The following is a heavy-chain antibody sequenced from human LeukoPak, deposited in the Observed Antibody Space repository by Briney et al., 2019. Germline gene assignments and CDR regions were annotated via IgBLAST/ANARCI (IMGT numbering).Heavy chain of an antibody. CDR2: ICYSGANS. CDR1: GFFFSGSA. CDR3: ARDMQLST. D-gene: IGHD3-16*02. V-gene: IGHV3-23*01. J-gene: IGHJ3*01. Sequence: PGACLRLSCAASGFFFSGSARGSARQALGERLEWVSLICYSGANSYYTDSVRGRFTISRDNSKDTLFLQMNSLRAEDTAIYYCARDMQLSTWGLGTMVTVSS.